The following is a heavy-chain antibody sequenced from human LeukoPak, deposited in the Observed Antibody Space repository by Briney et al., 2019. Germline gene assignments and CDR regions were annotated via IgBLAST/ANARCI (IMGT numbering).Heavy chain of an antibody. D-gene: IGHD3-9*01. Sequence: SETLSLTCSVSGGSISSYYWSWIRQPPGKDLEWIGYIYYSGSTSYNPSLKSRVTISVDTSRNQFSLKLSSVTAADTAVYYCARHPEYYDILTGFRYYFDFWGQGTLVTVSS. CDR1: GGSISSYY. CDR3: ARHPEYYDILTGFRYYFDF. V-gene: IGHV4-59*01. CDR2: IYYSGST. J-gene: IGHJ4*02.